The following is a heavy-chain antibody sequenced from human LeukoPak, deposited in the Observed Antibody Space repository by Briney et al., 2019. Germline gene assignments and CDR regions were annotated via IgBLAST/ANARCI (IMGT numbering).Heavy chain of an antibody. Sequence: GRSLRLSCAASGFTFSDYALHWVRQAPGKGLEWVAVISFDGINKYYADSVKGRFTISRDNSKNTLYLQMNSLRTEDTAVFYCAREVPRRGYSYALGYWGQGTLVTVSS. J-gene: IGHJ4*02. V-gene: IGHV3-30*04. CDR2: ISFDGINK. D-gene: IGHD5-18*01. CDR3: AREVPRRGYSYALGY. CDR1: GFTFSDYA.